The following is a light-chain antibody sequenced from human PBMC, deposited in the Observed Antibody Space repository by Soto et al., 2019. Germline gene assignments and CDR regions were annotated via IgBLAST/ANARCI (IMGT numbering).Light chain of an antibody. V-gene: IGKV3-20*01. J-gene: IGKJ1*01. CDR3: QQYGSSRWT. CDR1: ENIYTN. CDR2: GAS. Sequence: IVMTQSPAPLSVSPGERATLSCRASENIYTNLAWYQQKPGQAPRLLIYGASSRATGIPDRFSGSGSGTDFTLTISRLEPEDFAVYYCQQYGSSRWTLGQGTKVDIK.